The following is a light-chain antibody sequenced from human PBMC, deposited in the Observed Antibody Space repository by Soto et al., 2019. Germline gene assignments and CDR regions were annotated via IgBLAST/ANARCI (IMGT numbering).Light chain of an antibody. CDR1: QSVSSK. J-gene: IGKJ1*01. CDR2: GAC. Sequence: EIVLTQSPGTLYVSPGERATLSCRSSQSVSSKLAWYQQKPGQAPRLLFYGACTGATGIPARFSGSGSETEFTRSISSRQSEDFAVYYCPPYNNGPGTFGQGTKVEIK. CDR3: PPYNNGPGT. V-gene: IGKV3-15*01.